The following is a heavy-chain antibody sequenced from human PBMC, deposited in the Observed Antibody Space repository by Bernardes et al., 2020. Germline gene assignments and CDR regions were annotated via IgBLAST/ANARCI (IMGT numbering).Heavy chain of an antibody. CDR2: INQDGSEK. J-gene: IGHJ4*02. Sequence: GSLRLSCAASGFIFSNYWMDWVRQAPGKGLEWVANINQDGSEKYYVGSVKGRFSISRDNAKNSLILQMRGLRAEDTAVYYCATSLNYWGRGTLVTVSS. CDR3: ATSLNY. V-gene: IGHV3-7*01. CDR1: GFIFSNYW.